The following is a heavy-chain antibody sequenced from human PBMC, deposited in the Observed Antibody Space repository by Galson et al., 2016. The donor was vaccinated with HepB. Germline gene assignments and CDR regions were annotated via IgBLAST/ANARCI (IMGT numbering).Heavy chain of an antibody. J-gene: IGHJ4*02. D-gene: IGHD2-21*01. CDR3: ASPVPLGD. V-gene: IGHV3-53*01. CDR1: GFIVSTNY. CDR2: IYSSGDT. Sequence: SLRLSCAASGFIVSTNYMTWVRQAPGKGLEWVSIIYSSGDTYYADSVQGRFTISRDNSKNTLYLQMNSLRVEDTAVHYCASPVPLGDWGQGTLVTVSS.